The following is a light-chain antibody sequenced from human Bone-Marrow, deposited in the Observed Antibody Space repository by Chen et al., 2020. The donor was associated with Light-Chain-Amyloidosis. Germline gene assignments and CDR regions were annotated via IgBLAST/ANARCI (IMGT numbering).Light chain of an antibody. V-gene: IGLV2-14*01. CDR1: SSDVGGDNH. CDR3: SSYTITNTLV. CDR2: EVT. J-gene: IGLJ1*01. Sequence: QSALTQPASVSGSPGQSIPISCTGTSSDVGGDNHVSWYQQPPDKAPRLMIYEVTHRPAWVPDRFSGSNSDNTASLTISGLQTEDEADYFCSSYTITNTLVFGGGTRVTVL.